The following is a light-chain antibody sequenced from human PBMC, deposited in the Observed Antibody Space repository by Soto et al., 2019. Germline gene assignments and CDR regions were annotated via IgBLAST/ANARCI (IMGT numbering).Light chain of an antibody. V-gene: IGLV1-44*01. CDR1: SSNIGSNT. CDR3: AAWDDSLNVL. CDR2: SNN. Sequence: QSVLNQPPSASGTPGQRVTISCSGSSSNIGSNTVNWYQQLPGTAPKLLIYSNNQRPSGVPDRFSGSKSGTSASLAISGLQSEDEADYYCAAWDDSLNVLFGGGTKVTVL. J-gene: IGLJ2*01.